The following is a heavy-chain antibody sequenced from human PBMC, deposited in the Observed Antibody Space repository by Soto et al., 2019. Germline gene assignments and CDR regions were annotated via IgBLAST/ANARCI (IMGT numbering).Heavy chain of an antibody. V-gene: IGHV4-61*01. CDR3: ARVSSSSVYYYGMDV. D-gene: IGHD6-6*01. CDR2: IYYSGST. CDR1: GGSVSSGSYY. J-gene: IGHJ6*02. Sequence: PSETLSLTCTVSGGSVSSGSYYWSWIRQPPGKGLEWIGYIYYSGSTNYNPSLKSRVTISVDTSKNQFSLKLSSVTAADTAVYYCARVSSSSVYYYGMDVWGQGTTVTV.